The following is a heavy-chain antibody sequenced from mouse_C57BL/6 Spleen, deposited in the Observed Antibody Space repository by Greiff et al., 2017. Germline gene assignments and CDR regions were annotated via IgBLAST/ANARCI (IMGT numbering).Heavy chain of an antibody. Sequence: QVQLQQSGAELVKPGASVKISCKASGYAFSSYWMNWVKQRPGKGLEWIGQIYPGDGDTDYNGKFKGKATLTADKSSSTAYMQLSSLTSEDSAVYFCARGGVTTGFAYWGQGTLVTVSA. CDR1: GYAFSSYW. CDR3: ARGGVTTGFAY. J-gene: IGHJ3*01. V-gene: IGHV1-80*01. D-gene: IGHD2-2*01. CDR2: IYPGDGDT.